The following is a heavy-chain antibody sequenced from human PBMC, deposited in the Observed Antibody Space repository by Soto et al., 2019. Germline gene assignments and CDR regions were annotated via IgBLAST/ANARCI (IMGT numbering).Heavy chain of an antibody. D-gene: IGHD2-8*01. J-gene: IGHJ4*02. CDR1: GFTFSSYA. CDR2: ISGSGGST. CDR3: AKDRFLPLMVYALYYFDY. V-gene: IGHV3-23*01. Sequence: GGSLRLSCAASGFTFSSYAMSWVRQAPGKGLEWVSAISGSGGSTYYADSVKGRFTISRDNSKNTLYLQMNSLRAEDTAVYYCAKDRFLPLMVYALYYFDYWGQGTLVTVSS.